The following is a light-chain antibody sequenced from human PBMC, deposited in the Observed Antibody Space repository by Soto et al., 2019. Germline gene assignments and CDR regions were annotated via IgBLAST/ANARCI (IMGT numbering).Light chain of an antibody. CDR2: NTR. Sequence: QDVVTQEPSLTVSPGLTVTLTCGASTGTVTSGHYPYWFHQKPGQAPRTLVYNTRDKHSWTPARFSGSLLGGKAALTLSGAQPEDEADFYCLLSYSGARVFGVRTKLTVL. CDR1: TGTVTSGHY. V-gene: IGLV7-46*01. J-gene: IGLJ3*02. CDR3: LLSYSGARV.